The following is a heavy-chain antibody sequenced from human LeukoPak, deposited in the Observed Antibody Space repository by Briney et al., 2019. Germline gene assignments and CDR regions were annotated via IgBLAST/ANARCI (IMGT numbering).Heavy chain of an antibody. CDR1: GGSFSGYY. V-gene: IGHV4-34*01. CDR3: ASLRERSYYARGFGY. CDR2: INHSGST. D-gene: IGHD3-3*01. J-gene: IGHJ4*02. Sequence: NPSETLSLTCAVYGGSFSGYYWSWIRQPPGKGLEWIGEINHSGSTNYNPSLKSRVTISVDTSKIHFSLKLSSVTAADTAVYYCASLRERSYYARGFGYWGQGTLVTVSS.